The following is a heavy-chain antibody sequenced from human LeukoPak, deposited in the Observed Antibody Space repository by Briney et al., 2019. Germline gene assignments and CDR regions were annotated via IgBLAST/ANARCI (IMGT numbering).Heavy chain of an antibody. J-gene: IGHJ6*02. CDR3: ARGGRTTWHGMDV. D-gene: IGHD4-17*01. CDR2: ISGSGGST. CDR1: GFTFSSYA. Sequence: HPGGSLRLSCAASGFTFSSYAMSWVRQAPRKGLEWVSAISGSGGSTYYADSVKGRFTISRDNSKNTLYLQMNSLRAEDTAVYYCARGGRTTWHGMDVWGQGTTVTVSS. V-gene: IGHV3-23*01.